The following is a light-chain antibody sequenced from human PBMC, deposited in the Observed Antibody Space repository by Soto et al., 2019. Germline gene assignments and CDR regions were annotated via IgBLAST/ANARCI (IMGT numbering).Light chain of an antibody. CDR1: SGHRNFA. Sequence: QAVVTQSPSASASLGASVRLTCTLSSGHRNFAIAWHQQHPDKGPRYLMKVNTDGSHSKGDGIPDRFSGSSSGPERYLTISSLQSEDEADYYCQTWGTGFHVVFGGGTKLTVL. CDR2: VNTDGSH. CDR3: QTWGTGFHVV. V-gene: IGLV4-69*01. J-gene: IGLJ2*01.